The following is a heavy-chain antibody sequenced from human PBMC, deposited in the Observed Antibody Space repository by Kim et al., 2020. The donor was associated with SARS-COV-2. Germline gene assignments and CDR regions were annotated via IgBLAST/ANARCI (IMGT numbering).Heavy chain of an antibody. CDR2: IIPIFGTA. CDR1: GGTFSSYA. Sequence: SVKVSCKASGGTFSSYAISWVRQAPGQGLEWMGGIIPIFGTANYAQKFQGRVTITADESTSTAYMELSSLRSEDTAVYYCATARITMVRGVMGRYYYYGMDVWGQGTTVTVSS. D-gene: IGHD3-10*01. CDR3: ATARITMVRGVMGRYYYYGMDV. V-gene: IGHV1-69*13. J-gene: IGHJ6*02.